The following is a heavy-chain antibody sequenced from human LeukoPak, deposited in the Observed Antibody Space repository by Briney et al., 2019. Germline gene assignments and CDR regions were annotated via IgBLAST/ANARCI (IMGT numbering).Heavy chain of an antibody. CDR3: ARDGDYGDYYFDY. Sequence: PGGSLRLSCAVSGFTFSSYWMSWVRQAPGKGLEWVANIKQDGSEKYYVDSVKGRFTISRDNAKNSLYLQMNSLRAEDTAVYYCARDGDYGDYYFDYWGQGTLVTVSS. D-gene: IGHD4-17*01. J-gene: IGHJ4*02. V-gene: IGHV3-7*01. CDR2: IKQDGSEK. CDR1: GFTFSSYW.